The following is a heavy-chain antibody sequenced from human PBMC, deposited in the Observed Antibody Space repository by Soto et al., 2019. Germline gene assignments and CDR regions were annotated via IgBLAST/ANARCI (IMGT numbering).Heavy chain of an antibody. CDR2: VSYSGKT. J-gene: IGHJ3*01. V-gene: IGHV4-59*07. Sequence: QVQLQESGPGLVKTSDTLSLTCTVSGGSITPYYWSWIRQPPGEGLEWIGYVSYSGKTGYNPSLKSRVSMSIDTSKNEFSLKLTSLPAADAATYYCARQQYTVVTACDVWGQGTTVAVSS. D-gene: IGHD2-15*01. CDR1: GGSITPYY. CDR3: ARQQYTVVTACDV.